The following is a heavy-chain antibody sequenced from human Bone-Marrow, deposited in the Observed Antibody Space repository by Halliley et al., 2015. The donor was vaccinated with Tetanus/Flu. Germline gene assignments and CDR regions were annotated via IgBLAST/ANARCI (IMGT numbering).Heavy chain of an antibody. CDR3: ARERYGASRGLSY. Sequence: SLRLSCAASGFTFSSYGMHWVRQAPGKGLEWVAVIWYDGSRKYYADSVTGRFTISRDDSKNTLYLQMNSLRAEDTAVYYCARERYGASRGLSYWGQGTLVTVSS. J-gene: IGHJ4*02. D-gene: IGHD4-17*01. CDR2: IWYDGSRK. V-gene: IGHV3-33*01. CDR1: GFTFSSYG.